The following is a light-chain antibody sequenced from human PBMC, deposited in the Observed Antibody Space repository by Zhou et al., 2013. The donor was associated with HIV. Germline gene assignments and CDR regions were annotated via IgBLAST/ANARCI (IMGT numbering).Light chain of an antibody. Sequence: EIVMTQSPATLSVSPGERATLSCRASQSVSRNLAWYQQKPGQAPRLLIHGASNRASGIPDRFSGSGSGTDFTLTISRLEPEDFAVYYCQQYNSSPYTFGQGTKLEIK. CDR2: GAS. CDR1: QSVSRN. V-gene: IGKV3-15*01. J-gene: IGKJ2*01. CDR3: QQYNSSPYT.